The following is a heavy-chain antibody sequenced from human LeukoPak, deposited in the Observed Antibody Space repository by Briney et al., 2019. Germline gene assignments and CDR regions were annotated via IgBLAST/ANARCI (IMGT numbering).Heavy chain of an antibody. CDR2: INPNSGGT. D-gene: IGHD6-13*01. CDR1: GYTFTGYY. CDR3: AREVRGIAADFDY. J-gene: IGHJ4*02. V-gene: IGHV1-2*02. Sequence: ASVKVSCKASGYTFTGYYMHWVRQAPGQGLEWMGWINPNSGGTNYAQKFQGRVTMTRDTSISTAYMELSRLRSDDTAVYYCAREVRGIAADFDYWGQGTLVTVSS.